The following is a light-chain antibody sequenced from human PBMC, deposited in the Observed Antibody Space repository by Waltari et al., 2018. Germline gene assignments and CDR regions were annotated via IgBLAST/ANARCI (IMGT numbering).Light chain of an antibody. J-gene: IGLJ1*01. CDR3: SSYTSSSTLL. Sequence: QSALTQPASVSGSPGQSIIISCSGTSSDVATYNYVSWYQQHPGKAPKLMIYEVSNRPSWVSKRFAGSKSGNTASLTISGLQAEDEADYYCSSYTSSSTLLFGTGTKVTVL. CDR2: EVS. CDR1: SSDVATYNY. V-gene: IGLV2-14*01.